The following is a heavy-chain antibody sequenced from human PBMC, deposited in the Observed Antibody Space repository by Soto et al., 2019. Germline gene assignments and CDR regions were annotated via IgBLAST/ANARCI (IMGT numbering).Heavy chain of an antibody. CDR2: IDPSDSYT. CDR3: ARMMYDSSGYYSAGLDY. D-gene: IGHD3-22*01. CDR1: GYSLTSYW. V-gene: IGHV5-10-1*01. J-gene: IGHJ4*02. Sequence: GESLKISCKGSGYSLTSYWISWVRQMPGKXLEWMGRIDPSDSYTNYSPSFQGHVTISADKSISTAYLQWSSLKASDTAMYYCARMMYDSSGYYSAGLDYWGQGTLVTVSS.